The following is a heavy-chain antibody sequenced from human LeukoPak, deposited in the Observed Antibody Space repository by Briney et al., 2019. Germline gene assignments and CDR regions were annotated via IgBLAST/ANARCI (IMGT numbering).Heavy chain of an antibody. J-gene: IGHJ3*02. CDR1: GFTFSSNS. CDR2: VSYDGSNK. V-gene: IGHV3-30*03. Sequence: PGGSLRLSCAASGFTFSSNSMNWVRQAPGKGLEWVAVVSYDGSNKYYADSVKGRFTISRDNSKNTLYLQMNSLRAEDTAVYYCAREGEQWLISRAFDIWGQGTMVTVSS. D-gene: IGHD6-19*01. CDR3: AREGEQWLISRAFDI.